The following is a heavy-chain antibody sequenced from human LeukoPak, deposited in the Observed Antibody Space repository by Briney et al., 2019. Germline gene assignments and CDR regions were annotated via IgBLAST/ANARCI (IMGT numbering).Heavy chain of an antibody. V-gene: IGHV4-61*02. Sequence: SQTLSLTCTVSGGSISSGSYYWSWIRQPAGKGLEWIGRIYTSGSTNYNPSLKSRVTISVDTSKNQFSLKLRSVTAADTAVYYCARDGKATVVKDYYYYYYMDVWGKGTTVTVSS. CDR3: ARDGKATVVKDYYYYYYMDV. CDR1: GGSISSGSYY. CDR2: IYTSGST. D-gene: IGHD4-23*01. J-gene: IGHJ6*03.